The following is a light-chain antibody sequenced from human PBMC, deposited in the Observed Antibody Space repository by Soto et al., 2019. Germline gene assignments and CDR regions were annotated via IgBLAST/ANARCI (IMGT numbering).Light chain of an antibody. CDR3: QQYDNLRLFT. J-gene: IGKJ3*01. V-gene: IGKV1-33*01. CDR1: QDISNY. CDR2: DAS. Sequence: DIQMTQSPSSLSASVGDRVTIICQASQDISNYLNWYQQKPGKAPKLLIYDASNLETGVPSRFSGSGSGTDFTFTISSLQPEDIATYYCQQYDNLRLFTFGPGTKVDIK.